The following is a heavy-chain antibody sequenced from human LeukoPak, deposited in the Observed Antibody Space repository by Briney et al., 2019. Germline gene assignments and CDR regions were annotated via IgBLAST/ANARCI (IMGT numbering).Heavy chain of an antibody. CDR1: GYTFTSYY. D-gene: IGHD3-9*01. V-gene: IGHV1-46*01. J-gene: IGHJ4*02. CDR2: INPSGGST. Sequence: ASVKVSCKASGYTFTSYYMHWVRQAPGQVLEWMGIINPSGGSTSYAQKFQGRVTMTRDTSTSTVYMELSSLRSEDSFVQAEAGIRDFDWTLMYWGQGTLATVSS. CDR3: AGIRDFDWTLMY.